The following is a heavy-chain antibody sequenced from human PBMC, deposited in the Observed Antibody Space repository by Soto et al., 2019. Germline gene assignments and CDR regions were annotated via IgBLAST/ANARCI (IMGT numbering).Heavy chain of an antibody. D-gene: IGHD1-20*01. V-gene: IGHV1-18*01. CDR2: INAKSGNT. J-gene: IGHJ5*02. Sequence: QVQLLQSGAEVKKPGASVKVSCKASGYTISDYGLNWVRQAPGQGLEWMGRINAKSGNTNYAQRFQDRVTMTTDTSTSTAYIEVRCLRSDDTAVYYCARGALLWITGTTSSTDYFGPWGQGTLVSVYS. CDR1: GYTISDYG. CDR3: ARGALLWITGTTSSTDYFGP.